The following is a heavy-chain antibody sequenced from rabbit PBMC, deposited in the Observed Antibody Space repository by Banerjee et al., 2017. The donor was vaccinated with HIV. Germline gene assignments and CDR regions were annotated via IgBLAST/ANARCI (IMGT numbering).Heavy chain of an antibody. D-gene: IGHD2-1*01. J-gene: IGHJ3*01. CDR3: ARDIYSYDDYGDYRTRLDL. V-gene: IGHV1S45*01. Sequence: QEQLVESGGDLVQPEGSLTLTCTASGFSFSGDYCMCWVRQAPGKGLEWIACIYAGSSGSTYYASWAKGRFTISKTSSTTVTLQMTSLTAADTATYFCARDIYSYDDYGDYRTRLDLWGPGTLVTVS. CDR1: GFSFSGDYC. CDR2: IYAGSSGST.